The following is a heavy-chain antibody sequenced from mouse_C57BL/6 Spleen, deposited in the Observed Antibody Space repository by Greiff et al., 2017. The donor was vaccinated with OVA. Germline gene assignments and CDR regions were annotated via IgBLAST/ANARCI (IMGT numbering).Heavy chain of an antibody. V-gene: IGHV1-54*01. CDR3: ARNHYGSSPYFDY. J-gene: IGHJ2*01. Sequence: VKLQQSGAELVRPGTSVKVSCKASGYAFTNYLIEWVKQRPGQGLEWIGVINPGSGGTNYNEKFKGKATLTADKSSSTAYMQLSSLTSEDSAVYFCARNHYGSSPYFDYWGQGTTLTVSS. CDR2: INPGSGGT. D-gene: IGHD1-1*01. CDR1: GYAFTNYL.